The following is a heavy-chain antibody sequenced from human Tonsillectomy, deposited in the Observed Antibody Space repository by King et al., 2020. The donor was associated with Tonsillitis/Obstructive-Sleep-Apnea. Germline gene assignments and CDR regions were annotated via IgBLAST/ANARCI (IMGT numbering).Heavy chain of an antibody. D-gene: IGHD6-19*01. J-gene: IGHJ3*02. V-gene: IGHV3-21*01. Sequence: VQLVESGGGLVKPGGSLRLSCAASGFTFSSYSMNWVRQAPGKGLEWVSSISSSRSYIYYADSVKGRFTISRDNAKNSLYLQMNSLRAEDTAVYYCARDSYSSGWFAAFDIWGQGTMVTVSS. CDR2: ISSSRSYI. CDR3: ARDSYSSGWFAAFDI. CDR1: GFTFSSYS.